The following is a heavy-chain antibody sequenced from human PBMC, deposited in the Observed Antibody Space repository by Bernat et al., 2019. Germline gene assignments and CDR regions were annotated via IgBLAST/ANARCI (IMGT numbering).Heavy chain of an antibody. CDR1: GYTFTSYA. CDR2: INAGNGNT. V-gene: IGHV1-3*01. Sequence: QVQLVQSGAEVKKPGASVKVSCKASGYTFTSYAMHWVRQAPGQRLEWMGWINAGNGNTKYSQKFQGRVTITRDTSASTAYMELSSLRSEDTAVYYCARVVSSSGWPTVDYWGQGTLVTVSS. D-gene: IGHD6-19*01. J-gene: IGHJ4*02. CDR3: ARVVSSSGWPTVDY.